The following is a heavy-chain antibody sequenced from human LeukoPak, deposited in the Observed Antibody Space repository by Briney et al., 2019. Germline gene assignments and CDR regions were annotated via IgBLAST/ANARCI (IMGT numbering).Heavy chain of an antibody. CDR2: INPSGGST. D-gene: IGHD3-3*01. CDR3: ARDKYYDFWSGYWHAYDY. CDR1: GYTFTRYY. V-gene: IGHV1-46*01. Sequence: GASVKVSCKASGYTFTRYYMHWVRQAPGQGLEWMGIINPSGGSTSYAQKFQGRVTMTRDTSTSTVCMELSSLRSEDTAVYYCARDKYYDFWSGYWHAYDYWGQGTLVTVSS. J-gene: IGHJ4*02.